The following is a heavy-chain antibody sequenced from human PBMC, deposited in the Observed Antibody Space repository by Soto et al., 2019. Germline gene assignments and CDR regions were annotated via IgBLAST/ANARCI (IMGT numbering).Heavy chain of an antibody. J-gene: IGHJ4*02. CDR2: ISSNGDIT. D-gene: IGHD1-26*01. V-gene: IGHV3-64D*06. CDR1: GFTISSYY. Sequence: GGSLRLSCSVSGFTISSYYMHWVRQAPGKGLEYVASISSNGDITYYPDSVKGRFTISRDNSKNTLYLQMSSLRTEDTAVYYCVKDRWVDFWGQGTLFTVSS. CDR3: VKDRWVDF.